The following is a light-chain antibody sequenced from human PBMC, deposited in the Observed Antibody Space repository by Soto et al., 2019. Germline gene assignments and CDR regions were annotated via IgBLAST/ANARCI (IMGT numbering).Light chain of an antibody. CDR2: DAS. CDR1: QDIGNY. CDR3: QQYYNVPIT. Sequence: IQMTQSPSSLSASVGDRVTITFHSSQDIGNYLNWYQQRPGKAPKLLILDASSLDTGVPSRFSGSGSGTDFTFTISSLQSEDIATYYCQQYYNVPITFGQGTRLENK. J-gene: IGKJ5*01. V-gene: IGKV1-33*01.